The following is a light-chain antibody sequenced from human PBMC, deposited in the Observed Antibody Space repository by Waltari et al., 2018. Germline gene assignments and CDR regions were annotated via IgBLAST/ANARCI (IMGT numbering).Light chain of an antibody. J-gene: IGLJ2*01. CDR2: EVS. Sequence: QSALTQPASVSGSPGQSITISCTGTSSDVGTYNLVSWHQHHPGKAPKLMIYEVSKRPSGVSYRFSGSKSGNTASLTISGLQTDDEADYYCCSYAGSSTVVFGGGTKLTVL. CDR3: CSYAGSSTVV. V-gene: IGLV2-23*02. CDR1: SSDVGTYNL.